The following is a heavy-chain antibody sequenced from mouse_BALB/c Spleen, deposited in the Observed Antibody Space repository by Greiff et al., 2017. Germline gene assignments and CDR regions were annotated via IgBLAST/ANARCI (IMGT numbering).Heavy chain of an antibody. V-gene: IGHV2-9*02. CDR3: ARDGYGSRPFAY. D-gene: IGHD1-1*01. Sequence: VKLVESGPGLVAPSQSLSLTCTVSGFSLTSYGVHWVRQPPGKGLEWLGVIWAGGSTNYNSALKSRLSISKDNSKSQVFLKMNSLQTDDTARYYCARDGYGSRPFAYWGQGTLVTVSA. J-gene: IGHJ3*01. CDR1: GFSLTSYG. CDR2: IWAGGST.